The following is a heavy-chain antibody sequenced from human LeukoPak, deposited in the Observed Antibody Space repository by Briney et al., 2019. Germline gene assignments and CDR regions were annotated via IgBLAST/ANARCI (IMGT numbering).Heavy chain of an antibody. J-gene: IGHJ3*02. V-gene: IGHV1-69*06. D-gene: IGHD2-2*01. CDR2: IITIFGTA. Sequence: SVKVSCKASGGTFISYAISWVRQAPGQGLEWMGGIITIFGTANYAQKFQGRVTITADKSTSKAYMELSSLRSEDTAVYYCARAAGYCSSTSCYGGDAFDIWGQGTMVTVSS. CDR3: ARAAGYCSSTSCYGGDAFDI. CDR1: GGTFISYA.